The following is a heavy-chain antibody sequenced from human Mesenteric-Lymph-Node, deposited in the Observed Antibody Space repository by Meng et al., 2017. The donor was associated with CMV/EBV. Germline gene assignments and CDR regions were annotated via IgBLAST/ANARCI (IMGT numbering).Heavy chain of an antibody. J-gene: IGHJ4*02. V-gene: IGHV3-21*05. Sequence: GGSLRLSCAASGFTFSTYSMNWVRQAPGKGLEWVSYISSSSSYIYYADSVKGRFTISRDNAKNSLYLQMNSLRAEDTAVYYCASQRYCSSTSCYPLDYWGQGTLVTVSS. D-gene: IGHD2-2*01. CDR1: GFTFSTYS. CDR3: ASQRYCSSTSCYPLDY. CDR2: ISSSSSYI.